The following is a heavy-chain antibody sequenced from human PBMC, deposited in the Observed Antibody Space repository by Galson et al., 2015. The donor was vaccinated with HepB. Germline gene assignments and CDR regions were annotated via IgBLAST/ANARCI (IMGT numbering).Heavy chain of an antibody. CDR1: GYTFINYG. CDR3: ARGYSSGLTTSDYYGMDV. D-gene: IGHD6-19*01. J-gene: IGHJ6*02. V-gene: IGHV1-18*01. CDR2: ISTFNGNT. Sequence: QSGAEVKKPGASVKVSCKASGYTFINYGISWVRQAPGQGLEWLGWISTFNGNTNYAQKLQGRVTMTTDTSTSTAYMDLRSLRSDDTAMYYCARGYSSGLTTSDYYGMDVWGQGTTVTVSS.